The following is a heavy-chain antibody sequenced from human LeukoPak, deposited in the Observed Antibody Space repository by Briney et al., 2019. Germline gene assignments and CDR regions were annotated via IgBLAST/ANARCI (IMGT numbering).Heavy chain of an antibody. J-gene: IGHJ4*02. V-gene: IGHV3-33*01. CDR1: GFTFRSHG. CDR2: IWYDGSYK. Sequence: GGSLRLSCAASGFTFRSHGMHWVRQAPGKGLEWVAVIWYDGSYKYYADSVKGRFTISRDNSKNTLDLQMNSLRAEDTAVYYCARDRSATRFDYSGQGTLVSVSS. CDR3: ARDRSATRFDY. D-gene: IGHD2-2*01.